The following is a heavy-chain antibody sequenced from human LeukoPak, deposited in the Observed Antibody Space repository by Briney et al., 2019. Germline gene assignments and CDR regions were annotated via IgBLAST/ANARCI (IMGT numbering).Heavy chain of an antibody. D-gene: IGHD3-3*01. CDR1: GFGFSSYW. CDR3: VRDFRFLDDY. V-gene: IGHV3-7*01. J-gene: IGHJ4*02. CDR2: IKQDGTEK. Sequence: GGSLRLSCAASGFGFSSYWMTWVRQAPGKGLEWVANIKQDGTEKYSVDSVKGRFTISRDNAKNSLYLQMNSVRAEDTAVYYCVRDFRFLDDYWGQGTLVTVSS.